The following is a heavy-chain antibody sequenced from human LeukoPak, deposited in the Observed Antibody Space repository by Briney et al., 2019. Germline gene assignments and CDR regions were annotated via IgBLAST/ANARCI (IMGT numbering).Heavy chain of an antibody. D-gene: IGHD4-17*01. CDR3: ARDDYGDYSFDY. Sequence: ASVKVSCKASGYTFTSYGISWVRQAPGQGLEWMGWISAYNGNANYAQKLQGRVTMTTDTSTSTAYMELRSLRSDDTAVYCCARDDYGDYSFDYWGQGTLVTVSS. J-gene: IGHJ4*02. CDR1: GYTFTSYG. CDR2: ISAYNGNA. V-gene: IGHV1-18*01.